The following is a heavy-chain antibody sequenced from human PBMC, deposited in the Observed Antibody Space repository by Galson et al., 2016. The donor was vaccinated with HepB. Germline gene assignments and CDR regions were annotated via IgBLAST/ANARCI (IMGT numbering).Heavy chain of an antibody. CDR3: ARPNTSGLYYYYYMDV. J-gene: IGHJ6*03. Sequence: SETLPLTCTVSGGSISGGRYYWGWIRQSPGKGLEWIGSIYYRGSTYFNPSLKSRVTISVDTSKNQFSLKLSSVTAADTAVYYCARPNTSGLYYYYYMDVWGKGTTVTVSS. V-gene: IGHV4-39*01. D-gene: IGHD6-25*01. CDR2: IYYRGST. CDR1: GGSISGGRYY.